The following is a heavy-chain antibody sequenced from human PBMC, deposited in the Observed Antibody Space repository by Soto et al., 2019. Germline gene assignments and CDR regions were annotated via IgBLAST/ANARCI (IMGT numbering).Heavy chain of an antibody. CDR1: GFIFTSYI. V-gene: IGHV3-30*01. D-gene: IGHD1-26*01. J-gene: IGHJ1*01. CDR2: VSYDGSKK. CDR3: FLDKGLLFHCLLSF. Sequence: GGSLRLSCAASGFIFTSYIVHWVRQAPGKGLEWVASVSYDGSKKHYADSVKGRFSISRDNSKNTVYLQMNSLRTEDTAVYYCFLDKGLLFHCLLSFCGQGSLVPGSS.